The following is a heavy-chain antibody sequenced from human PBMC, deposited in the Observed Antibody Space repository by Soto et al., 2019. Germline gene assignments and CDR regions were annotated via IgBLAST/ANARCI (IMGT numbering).Heavy chain of an antibody. Sequence: EVQLVESGGGLIQPGGSLRLSCAASGFTVSSNYMSWVRQAPGKGLAWVSVIYSGGSTYYADSVKGRFTISRDNSKTTLYLQMNSLRAVNTAVYYCVSTWWLGDYWCQGTLVTVSS. CDR1: GFTVSSNY. CDR3: VSTWWLGDY. D-gene: IGHD6-19*01. CDR2: IYSGGST. J-gene: IGHJ4*02. V-gene: IGHV3-53*01.